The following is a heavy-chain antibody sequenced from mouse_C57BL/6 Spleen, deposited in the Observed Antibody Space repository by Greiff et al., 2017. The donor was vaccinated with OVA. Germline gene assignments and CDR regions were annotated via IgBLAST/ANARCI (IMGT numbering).Heavy chain of an antibody. CDR2: ISSGGSYT. Sequence: EVKLVESGGDLVKPGGSLKLSCAASGFTFSSYAMSWVRQTPDKRLEWVATISSGGSYTYYPDSVKGRFTISRDNAKNTLYLQMSSLKSEDTAMYYCASLPDDLAYWGQGTLVTASA. J-gene: IGHJ3*01. V-gene: IGHV5-6*01. CDR1: GFTFSSYA. D-gene: IGHD2-4*01. CDR3: ASLPDDLAY.